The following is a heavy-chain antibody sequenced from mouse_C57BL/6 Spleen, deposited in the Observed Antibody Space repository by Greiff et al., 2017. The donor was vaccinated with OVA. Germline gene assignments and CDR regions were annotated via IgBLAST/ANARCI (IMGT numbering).Heavy chain of an antibody. CDR1: GYTFTSYW. J-gene: IGHJ4*01. D-gene: IGHD3-2*02. Sequence: QVQLQQPGAELVKPGASVKMSCKASGYTFTSYWITWVKQRPGQGLEWIGDIYPGSGSTNYNEKFKSKATLTGDTSSSTAYMQLSSLTSEDSAVYYCARSSSGYYYYAMDYWGQGTSVTVSS. CDR2: IYPGSGST. CDR3: ARSSSGYYYYAMDY. V-gene: IGHV1-55*01.